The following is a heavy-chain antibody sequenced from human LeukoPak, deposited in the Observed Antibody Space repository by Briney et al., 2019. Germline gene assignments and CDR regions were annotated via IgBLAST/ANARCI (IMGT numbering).Heavy chain of an antibody. CDR3: SRVADY. Sequence: GGSLRLSCAASGFTFSSYEMNWVRQAPGKGLEWVGRMRDKANSYTTEYAASVKGRFTISRDDSKNSLYLQMYSLKTEDTAVCYRSRVADYWGQGTLVTVSS. J-gene: IGHJ4*02. CDR2: MRDKANSYTT. V-gene: IGHV3-72*01. CDR1: GFTFSSYE.